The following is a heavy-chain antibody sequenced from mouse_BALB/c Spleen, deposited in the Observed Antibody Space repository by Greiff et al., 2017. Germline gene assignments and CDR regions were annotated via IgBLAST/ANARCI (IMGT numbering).Heavy chain of an antibody. CDR2: ISYDGSN. D-gene: IGHD2-4*01. Sequence: EVKLQESGPGLVKPSQSLSLTCSVTGYSITSGYYWNWIRQFPGNKLEWMGYISYDGSNNYNPSLKNRISITRDTSKNQFFLKLNSVTTEDTATYYCARVGDYDDGFAYWGQGTLVTVSA. CDR1: GYSITSGYY. J-gene: IGHJ3*01. CDR3: ARVGDYDDGFAY. V-gene: IGHV3-6*02.